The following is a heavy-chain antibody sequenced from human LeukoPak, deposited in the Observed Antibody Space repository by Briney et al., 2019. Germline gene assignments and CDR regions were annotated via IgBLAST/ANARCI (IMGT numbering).Heavy chain of an antibody. V-gene: IGHV1-69*13. J-gene: IGHJ6*02. CDR2: IIPIFGTA. CDR1: GGTFSSYA. Sequence: GASVKVSCKASGGTFSSYAISWVRQAPGQGLEWMGGIIPIFGTANYAQKFQGRVTITADESTSTAYMELSSLRSEDTAVYYCATAMVIGYYYYGMDVWGQGTTVTVSS. CDR3: ATAMVIGYYYYGMDV. D-gene: IGHD5-18*01.